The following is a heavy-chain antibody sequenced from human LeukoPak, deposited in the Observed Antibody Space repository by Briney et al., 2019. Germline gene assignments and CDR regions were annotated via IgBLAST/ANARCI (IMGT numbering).Heavy chain of an antibody. Sequence: GGSLRLSCAASGFTFSDYYMIWIRQAPGKGLEWVSYISGSSSYTGYADSVKGRFTISRDNAKNSLFLQMNSLRAEDTAVYYCASRRSGHHVDYWGQGTQVTVSS. CDR3: ASRRSGHHVDY. V-gene: IGHV3-11*03. CDR2: ISGSSSYT. D-gene: IGHD2-15*01. J-gene: IGHJ4*02. CDR1: GFTFSDYY.